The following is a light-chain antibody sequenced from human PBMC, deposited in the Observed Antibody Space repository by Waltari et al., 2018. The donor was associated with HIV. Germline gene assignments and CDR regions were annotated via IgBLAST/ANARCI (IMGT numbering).Light chain of an antibody. V-gene: IGKV1-5*03. Sequence: DIPMTQSPSTLSASIGDTVTLTCRASPDISRWLALYQQKPGEVPKLLVYKASLLGPPPPSRFSGSGSWTEFTLTINSLQPSDFATYYCQQYNTYLWTFGQGTKVEI. CDR2: KAS. CDR3: QQYNTYLWT. CDR1: PDISRW. J-gene: IGKJ1*01.